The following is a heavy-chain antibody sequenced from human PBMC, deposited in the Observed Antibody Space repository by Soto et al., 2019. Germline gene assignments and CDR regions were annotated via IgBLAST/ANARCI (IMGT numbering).Heavy chain of an antibody. J-gene: IGHJ5*02. CDR3: ARDRGPSSGYYPYWFDP. Sequence: QVQLVQSGAEVKKPGSSVKVSCKASGGTFSSYAITWVRQAPGQGLEWMGGIIPIFGTANYAQKFQARVTITADESMRLAYLELHSLGSEDTAVYYCARDRGPSSGYYPYWFDPWGQGTLVTVSS. V-gene: IGHV1-69*12. CDR1: GGTFSSYA. D-gene: IGHD3-22*01. CDR2: IIPIFGTA.